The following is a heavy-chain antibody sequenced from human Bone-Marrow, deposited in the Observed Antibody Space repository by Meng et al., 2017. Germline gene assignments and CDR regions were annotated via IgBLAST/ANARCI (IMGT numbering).Heavy chain of an antibody. J-gene: IGHJ3*01. CDR2: IYYSGST. CDR3: ARERRQYYYDSSGYLD. Sequence: QVRLQESGPGLVKPSPTLSLTCTVSGGSISSGGYYWSWIRQHPGKGLEWIGYIYYSGSTYYNPSLKSRVTISVDTSKNQFSLKLSSVTAADTAVYYCARERRQYYYDSSGYLDWGQGTMVTVSS. CDR1: GGSISSGGYY. V-gene: IGHV4-31*03. D-gene: IGHD3-22*01.